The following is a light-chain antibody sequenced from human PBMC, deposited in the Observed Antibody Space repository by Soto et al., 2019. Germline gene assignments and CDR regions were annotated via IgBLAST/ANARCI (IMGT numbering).Light chain of an antibody. Sequence: EIQMTQSPSTLSASVGDRVTITCRASQSISKWLAWYQQKPGKAPNLLIYDASSLRSGVPSRFSGSGAGTEFTLTISSLQPDDLATYYCQQYNTFGTFGQGTTVEIK. J-gene: IGKJ1*01. CDR1: QSISKW. CDR2: DAS. V-gene: IGKV1-5*01. CDR3: QQYNTFGT.